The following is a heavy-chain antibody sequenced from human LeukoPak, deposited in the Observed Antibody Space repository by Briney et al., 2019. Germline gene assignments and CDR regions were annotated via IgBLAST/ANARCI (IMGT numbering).Heavy chain of an antibody. Sequence: GGSLRLSCAASGFTFSSYAMHWVRQAPGKGLEWVAVISYDGSNKYYADSVKGRFTISRDNAKNTLYLQMNSLGAEDTAVYYCVRGLGGSGSYPFDPWGQGTLVTVSS. CDR3: VRGLGGSGSYPFDP. CDR2: ISYDGSNK. D-gene: IGHD3-10*01. V-gene: IGHV3-30*04. J-gene: IGHJ5*02. CDR1: GFTFSSYA.